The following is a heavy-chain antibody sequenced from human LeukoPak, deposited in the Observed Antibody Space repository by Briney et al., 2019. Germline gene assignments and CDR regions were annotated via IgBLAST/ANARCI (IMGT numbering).Heavy chain of an antibody. J-gene: IGHJ4*02. CDR1: GITLSNYA. CDR3: AKRGVVVRVFLVGFHREAYYFDS. V-gene: IGHV3-23*01. D-gene: IGHD3-16*02. Sequence: GGSLRLSCGVSGITLSNYAMSWVRQAPGKGLEWVAGLSGSAGGTTYADSVKGRFTISRDNSKNTLFLQMGRLRAEDTAVYFCAKRGVVVRVFLVGFHREAYYFDSWGQGAQVTVSS. CDR2: LSGSAGGT.